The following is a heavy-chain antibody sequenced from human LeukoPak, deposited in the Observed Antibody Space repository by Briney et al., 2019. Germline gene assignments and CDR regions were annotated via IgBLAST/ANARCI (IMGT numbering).Heavy chain of an antibody. CDR3: ARAPDDSSGYYPLDY. CDR2: IYYSGST. CDR1: GGSISSYY. J-gene: IGHJ4*02. D-gene: IGHD3-22*01. Sequence: TSETLSLTCTVSGGSISSYYWSWIRPPPGKGLEWIGYIYYSGSTNYNPSLKSRVTISVDTSKNQFSLKLNSVTAADTAVYYCARAPDDSSGYYPLDYWGQGTLVTVSS. V-gene: IGHV4-59*01.